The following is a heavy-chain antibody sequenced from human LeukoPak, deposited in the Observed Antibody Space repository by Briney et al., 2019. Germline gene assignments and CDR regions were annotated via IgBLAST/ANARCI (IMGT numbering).Heavy chain of an antibody. J-gene: IGHJ4*02. CDR2: VYSGGTT. CDR1: GFSVGDSY. D-gene: IGHD6-13*01. V-gene: IGHV3-53*01. CDR3: ARDRYTSSWRTMDY. Sequence: GGSLRLSCAASGFSVGDSYMSWVRQAPGKGLEWVSIVYSGGTTNYADSVKGRFTISRDNSKNTLYLQMNSLRAEDTAVYYCARDRYTSSWRTMDYWGQGTLVTVSS.